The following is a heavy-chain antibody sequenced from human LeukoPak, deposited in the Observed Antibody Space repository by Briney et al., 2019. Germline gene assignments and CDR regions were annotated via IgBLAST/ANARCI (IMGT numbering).Heavy chain of an antibody. Sequence: PSETLSLTCTVSGGSISNYYWGWIRQPPGKGLEWIGSINYSGSTYYNPSLKSRVTISVDTSKNQFSLNLSSVTAADTALYYCARDTDSSGYYSGQDYWGQGTLVTVSS. J-gene: IGHJ4*02. D-gene: IGHD3-22*01. CDR3: ARDTDSSGYYSGQDY. V-gene: IGHV4-39*07. CDR1: GGSISNYY. CDR2: INYSGST.